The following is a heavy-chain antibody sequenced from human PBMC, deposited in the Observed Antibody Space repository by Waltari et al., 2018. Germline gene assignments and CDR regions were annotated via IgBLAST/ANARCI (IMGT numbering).Heavy chain of an antibody. CDR3: ARRLVVAGTLDVFDL. J-gene: IGHJ3*01. V-gene: IGHV3-53*03. CDR2: VYVTGNT. Sequence: EVQLVGSGGDLIQPGGSLRLSCAASGFTVNSNYINWVRQSPGKGLGWVSVVYVTGNTDYADSVKGRFTTSRDNSKNTVYLQMDSLRVEDTAMYYCARRLVVAGTLDVFDLWGQGTRVIVSS. CDR1: GFTVNSNY. D-gene: IGHD2-15*01.